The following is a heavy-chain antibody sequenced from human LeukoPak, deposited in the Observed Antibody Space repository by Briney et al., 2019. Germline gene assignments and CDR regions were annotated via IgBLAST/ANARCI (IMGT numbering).Heavy chain of an antibody. CDR2: TIPIFGTA. D-gene: IGHD6-19*01. J-gene: IGHJ4*02. CDR1: GGTFSSYA. Sequence: SVKVSCKASGGTFSSYAISWVRQAPGQGLEWMGGTIPIFGTANYAQKFQGRVTITADKSTSTAYMELSSLRSEDTAVYYCARDQGSGWYDLSYWGQGTLVTVSS. V-gene: IGHV1-69*06. CDR3: ARDQGSGWYDLSY.